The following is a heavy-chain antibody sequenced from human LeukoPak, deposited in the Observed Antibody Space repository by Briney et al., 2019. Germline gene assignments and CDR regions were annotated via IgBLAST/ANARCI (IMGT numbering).Heavy chain of an antibody. CDR2: FDPEDGET. CDR1: GYTLTELS. Sequence: ASVKVSCKVSGYTLTELSMRWVRQAPGKGLEWMGGFDPEDGETIYAQKFQGRVTMIEDTSTDTAYMELSSLRSEDTAVYYCARARTVTPPGYYFDYWGQGTLVTVSS. D-gene: IGHD4-23*01. V-gene: IGHV1-24*01. J-gene: IGHJ4*02. CDR3: ARARTVTPPGYYFDY.